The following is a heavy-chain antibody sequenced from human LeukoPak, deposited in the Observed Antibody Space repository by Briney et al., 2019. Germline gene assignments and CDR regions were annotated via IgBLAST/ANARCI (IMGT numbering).Heavy chain of an antibody. CDR1: GGSFSGYY. Sequence: SETLSLTCAVYGGSFSGYYWGWIRQPPGKGLEWIGEINHSGSTNYNPSLKSRVTISVDTSKNQFSLQLNSVTPEDTAVYYCARTRDLGPDYWGQGTLVTVSS. D-gene: IGHD1-26*01. CDR3: ARTRDLGPDY. J-gene: IGHJ4*02. V-gene: IGHV4-34*01. CDR2: INHSGST.